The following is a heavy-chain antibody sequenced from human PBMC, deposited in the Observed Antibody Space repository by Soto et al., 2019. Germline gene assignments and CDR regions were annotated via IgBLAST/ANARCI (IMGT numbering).Heavy chain of an antibody. V-gene: IGHV3-21*01. CDR2: IKSSRSYK. Sequence: PGGSLRLSCAASGFTFSSYWMSWVRQAPGKGLERVSTIKSSRSYKYYADSVKGRFTISRDNAKNSLYLQMNSLRAEDTAVYYCAGGVRMGLGPTTKYYYYGMDVWGQGTTVTVSS. CDR3: AGGVRMGLGPTTKYYYYGMDV. CDR1: GFTFSSYW. D-gene: IGHD3-3*01. J-gene: IGHJ6*02.